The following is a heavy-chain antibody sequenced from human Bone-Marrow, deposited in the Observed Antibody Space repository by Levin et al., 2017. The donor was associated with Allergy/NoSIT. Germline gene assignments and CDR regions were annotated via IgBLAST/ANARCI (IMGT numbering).Heavy chain of an antibody. CDR3: ARLYDSSGYWWGEGLDY. D-gene: IGHD3-22*01. CDR2: IYPGDSGT. J-gene: IGHJ4*02. V-gene: IGHV5-51*01. Sequence: GESLKISCKGSGYSFTSYWIGWVRQMPGKGLEWMGIIYPGDSGTRYSPSFQGQVTISADKSISTAYLQWSSLKASDTAMYYCARLYDSSGYWWGEGLDYWGQGTLVTVSS. CDR1: GYSFTSYW.